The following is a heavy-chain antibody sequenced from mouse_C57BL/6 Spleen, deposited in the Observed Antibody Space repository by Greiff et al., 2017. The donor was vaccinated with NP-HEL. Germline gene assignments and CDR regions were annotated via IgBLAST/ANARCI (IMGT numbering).Heavy chain of an antibody. CDR1: GYTFTSYW. V-gene: IGHV1-61*01. CDR3: ARSTMVKGWFAY. Sequence: VKLQQPGAELVRPGSSVKLSCKASGYTFTSYWMDWVKQRPGQGLEWIGNIYPSDSETHYNQKFKDKATLTVDKSSSTAYMQLSSLTSEDSAVYYCARSTMVKGWFAYWGQGTLVTVSA. D-gene: IGHD2-2*01. CDR2: IYPSDSET. J-gene: IGHJ3*01.